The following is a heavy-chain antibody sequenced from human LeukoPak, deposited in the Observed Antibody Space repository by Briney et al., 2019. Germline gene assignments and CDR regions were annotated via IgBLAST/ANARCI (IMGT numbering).Heavy chain of an antibody. CDR1: GFTFGSYG. D-gene: IGHD2-15*01. J-gene: IGHJ4*02. Sequence: PGGSLRLSCAASGFTFGSYGMHWVRQAPGKGLEWVAVISYDGSNKYYADSVRGRFTISRDNSKNTLYLQMNSLRAEDTAVYYCAKSGCSGGSCQYYWGQGTLVTVSS. CDR2: ISYDGSNK. V-gene: IGHV3-30*18. CDR3: AKSGCSGGSCQYY.